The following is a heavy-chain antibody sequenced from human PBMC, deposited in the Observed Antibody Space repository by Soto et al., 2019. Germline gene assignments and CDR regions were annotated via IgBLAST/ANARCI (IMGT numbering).Heavy chain of an antibody. CDR2: ISAYNGNT. CDR3: ARGDYDFWSGYYTGIAYYYYMDV. V-gene: IGHV1-18*01. CDR1: GYTFTSYG. D-gene: IGHD3-3*01. J-gene: IGHJ6*03. Sequence: ASLKVSCKASGYTFTSYGISWVRQAPGQGLEWMGWISAYNGNTNYAQKLQGRVTMTTDTSTSTAYMELRSLRSDDTAVYYCARGDYDFWSGYYTGIAYYYYMDVWGKGTTVTVSS.